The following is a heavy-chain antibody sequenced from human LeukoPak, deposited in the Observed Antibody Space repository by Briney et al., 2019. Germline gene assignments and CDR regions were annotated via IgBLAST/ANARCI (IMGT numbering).Heavy chain of an antibody. CDR1: GGSISSGSYY. J-gene: IGHJ4*02. D-gene: IGHD2-21*01. V-gene: IGHV4-61*02. Sequence: SETLSLTCTVSGGSISSGSYYWSWIRQPAGKGLEWIGRIYTSGSTNYNPSLKSRVTISVDTSKNQSSLKLSSVTAADTAVYYCARDVVVVDSDYFDYWGQGTLVTVSS. CDR2: IYTSGST. CDR3: ARDVVVVDSDYFDY.